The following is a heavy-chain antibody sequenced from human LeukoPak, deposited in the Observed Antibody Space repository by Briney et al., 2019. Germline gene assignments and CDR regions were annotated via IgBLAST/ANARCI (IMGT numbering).Heavy chain of an antibody. CDR2: IYYSGST. J-gene: IGHJ6*02. CDR1: GGSISSYY. CDR3: ARISGGSYYYGMDV. V-gene: IGHV4-59*08. D-gene: IGHD1-26*01. Sequence: SETLSLTCTVSGGSISSYYWGWIRQPPGKGLEWIGYIYYSGSTNYNPSLKSRVTISVDTSKNQFSLKLSSVTAADTAVYYCARISGGSYYYGMDVWGQGTTVTVSS.